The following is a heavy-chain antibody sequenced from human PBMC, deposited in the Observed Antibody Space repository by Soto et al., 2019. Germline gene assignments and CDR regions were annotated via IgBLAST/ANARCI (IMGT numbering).Heavy chain of an antibody. J-gene: IGHJ4*02. CDR1: GFTFSSYA. V-gene: IGHV3-23*01. CDR2: ISGSDGST. D-gene: IGHD3-22*01. CDR3: AKAISGYYAPIDH. Sequence: GGSLRLSCVASGFTFSSYAMTWARQAPGKGLEWVSVISGSDGSTYYADSVKGRFTISRDNSRNTLYVQMNSLRAEDTAVYSCAKAISGYYAPIDHWGQGTRVTVS.